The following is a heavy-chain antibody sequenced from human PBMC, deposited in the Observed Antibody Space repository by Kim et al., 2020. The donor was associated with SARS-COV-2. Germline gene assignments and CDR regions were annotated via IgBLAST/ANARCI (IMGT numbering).Heavy chain of an antibody. CDR1: GGTFSSYA. D-gene: IGHD7-27*01. J-gene: IGHJ6*02. V-gene: IGHV1-69*13. CDR3: ARNYWGSGYYYYGMDV. Sequence: SVKVSCKASGGTFSSYAISWVRQAPGQGLEWMGGIIPIFHTANYAQKFQGRVTITADESTSTAYMELSSLRSEDTAVYYCARNYWGSGYYYYGMDVWGQGTTGTVSS. CDR2: IIPIFHTA.